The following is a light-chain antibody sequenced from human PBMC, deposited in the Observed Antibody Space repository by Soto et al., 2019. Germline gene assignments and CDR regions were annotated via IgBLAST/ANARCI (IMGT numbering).Light chain of an antibody. CDR2: LNSDGSH. CDR1: SGYSTYG. J-gene: IGLJ3*02. CDR3: QTWGTGIWV. Sequence: QLVLTQSPSASASLGASVKLTCTLSSGYSTYGIAWHQQQPEKGPRFLMKLNSDGSHNKGDGIPDRFSGSSSGAERYLTISSLQLEDEADDYCQTWGTGIWVFGGGTKLTVL. V-gene: IGLV4-69*01.